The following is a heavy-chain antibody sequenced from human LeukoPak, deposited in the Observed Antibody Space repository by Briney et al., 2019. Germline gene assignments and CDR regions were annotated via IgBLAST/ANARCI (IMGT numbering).Heavy chain of an antibody. CDR1: GFIFGEHA. V-gene: IGHV3-49*04. Sequence: PGRSLRFSCLGSGFIFGEHAISWVRQAPGKALEWVGFIRSEAYGETTEYAASVSGRFIISRDNTRGIAYLQMNNLKIEDTAVYYCARGPILLWIHNGMDVWGPGTTVTVSS. J-gene: IGHJ6*02. CDR2: IRSEAYGETT. CDR3: ARGPILLWIHNGMDV. D-gene: IGHD3-10*01.